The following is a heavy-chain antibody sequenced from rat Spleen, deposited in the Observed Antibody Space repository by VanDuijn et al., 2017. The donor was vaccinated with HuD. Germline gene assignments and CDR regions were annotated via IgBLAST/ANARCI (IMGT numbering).Heavy chain of an antibody. D-gene: IGHD1-7*01. CDR1: GFTFNNFY. V-gene: IGHV5-7*01. Sequence: EVQLVESGGGLVQPGRSMKLSCAASGFTFNNFYMAWVRQVPTKGLEWVATITYDGSSTYYRDSVRGRFTISRDNANSTLYLQMDSLRSEDTATYYCARPSYGYPFAYWGQGTLVTVSS. CDR2: ITYDGSST. CDR3: ARPSYGYPFAY. J-gene: IGHJ3*01.